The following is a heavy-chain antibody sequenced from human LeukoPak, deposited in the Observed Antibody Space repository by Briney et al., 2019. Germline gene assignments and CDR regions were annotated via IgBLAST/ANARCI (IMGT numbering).Heavy chain of an antibody. CDR1: GYTFTGYY. D-gene: IGHD3-10*01. CDR3: AREQMVRGVVSGSGRAPYYYYGMDV. J-gene: IGHJ6*02. V-gene: IGHV1-2*02. Sequence: GASVKVSCKASGYTFTGYYMHWVRLAPGQGLEWMGWIDPNRGGTNYAQKFQGRVTMTRDTSISTAYMELSRLRSDDTAVYYCAREQMVRGVVSGSGRAPYYYYGMDVWGQGTTVTVSS. CDR2: IDPNRGGT.